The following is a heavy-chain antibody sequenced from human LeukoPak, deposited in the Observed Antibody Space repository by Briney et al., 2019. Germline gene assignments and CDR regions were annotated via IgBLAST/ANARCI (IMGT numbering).Heavy chain of an antibody. V-gene: IGHV1-46*01. D-gene: IGHD3-22*01. CDR2: INPSGGST. CDR1: GYTFTSYY. J-gene: IGHJ4*02. CDR3: ARSYYYDSSGYYSRWGFDY. Sequence: ASVKVSCKVSGYTFTSYYMHWVRQAPGQGLEWMGIINPSGGSTSYAQKFQGRVTMTRDMSTSTVYMELSSLRSEDTAVYYCARSYYYDSSGYYSRWGFDYWGQGTLVTVSS.